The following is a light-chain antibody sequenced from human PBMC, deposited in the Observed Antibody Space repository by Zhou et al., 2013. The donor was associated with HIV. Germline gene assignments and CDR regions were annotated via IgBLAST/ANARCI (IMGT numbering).Light chain of an antibody. CDR3: QQYDNWPPI. Sequence: DIQVTQSPSSLSASVGDRVTITCRASQDISNGLSWYQQKPGQAPTLLIYAASSLQSGVPSRFSGSGSGTDFTLTISTMQSEDFAVYYCQQYDNWPPIFGGGTKVE. CDR1: QDISNG. J-gene: IGKJ4*01. CDR2: AAS. V-gene: IGKV1-27*01.